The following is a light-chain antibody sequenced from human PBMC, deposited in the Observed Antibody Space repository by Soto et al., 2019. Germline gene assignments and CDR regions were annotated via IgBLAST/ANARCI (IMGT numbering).Light chain of an antibody. CDR3: QQYYHGLSLT. Sequence: DIVMTQSPDSLFVSLGERATINCKSSPSLVPRSNNKNYLTWYQQKPGQPPKLLIYWASARESGVPERFSASGSGTDFTLTISSLQAEDVATYYCQQYYHGLSLTCGGGTKVELK. CDR1: PSLVPRSNNKNY. J-gene: IGKJ4*01. CDR2: WAS. V-gene: IGKV4-1*01.